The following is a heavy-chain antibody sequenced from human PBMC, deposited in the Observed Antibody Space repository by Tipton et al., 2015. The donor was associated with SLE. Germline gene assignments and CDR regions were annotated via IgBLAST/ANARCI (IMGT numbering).Heavy chain of an antibody. CDR1: GYSISSGYY. CDR2: IYHSGST. Sequence: TLSLTCTVSGYSISSGYYWGWIRQPPGKGLEWIGSIYHSGSTYYNPSLKSRVTISVDTSKNQFSLKLSSVTAADTAVYYCARRGGGSSRVSPYGSRYFDLWGRGTLVTVSS. V-gene: IGHV4-38-2*02. CDR3: ARRGGGSSRVSPYGSRYFDL. J-gene: IGHJ2*01. D-gene: IGHD3-10*01.